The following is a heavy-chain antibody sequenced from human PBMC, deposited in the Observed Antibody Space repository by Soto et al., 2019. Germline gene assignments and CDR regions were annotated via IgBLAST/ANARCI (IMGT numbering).Heavy chain of an antibody. CDR3: TTDVRDFMRTPAN. D-gene: IGHD3-16*01. CDR2: IKSKTDGGTT. J-gene: IGHJ4*02. V-gene: IGHV3-15*01. Sequence: GGSLRLSCAASGFTFSNAWMSWVRQAPGKGLEWVGRIKSKTDGGTTDYAAPVKGRFTISRDDSKNTLYLQMNSLKTEDTAVYYSTTDVRDFMRTPANWGQGTLVTVSS. CDR1: GFTFSNAW.